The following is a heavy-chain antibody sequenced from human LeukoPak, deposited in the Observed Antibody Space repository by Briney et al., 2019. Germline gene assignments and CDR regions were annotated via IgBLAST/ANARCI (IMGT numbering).Heavy chain of an antibody. D-gene: IGHD2/OR15-2a*01. Sequence: PSDTLSLTCTVSGGSISGYYWSWIRQPPGKGLEWIGSIYYSGSTYYNPSLQSRVTISVDTSKNQFSLKLNSVTAADTAVYYCASFFSYYYMDVWGKGTTVTISS. V-gene: IGHV4-59*05. CDR2: IYYSGST. CDR1: GGSISGYY. J-gene: IGHJ6*03. CDR3: ASFFSYYYMDV.